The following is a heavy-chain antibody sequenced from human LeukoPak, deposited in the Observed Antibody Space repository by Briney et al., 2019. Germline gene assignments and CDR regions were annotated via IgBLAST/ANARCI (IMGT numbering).Heavy chain of an antibody. D-gene: IGHD6-13*01. CDR2: INSDGSVT. CDR1: GFTFSSYW. V-gene: IGHV3-74*01. CDR3: ARGRGDSSSWYFDY. Sequence: SGGSLRLSCAASGFTFSSYWMHWVRQAPGKGLLWVSRINSDGSVTTYADSVKGRFTISRDNAKNTVYLQMNNLRADDTAVYCCARGRGDSSSWYFDYWGQGTLVTVSS. J-gene: IGHJ4*02.